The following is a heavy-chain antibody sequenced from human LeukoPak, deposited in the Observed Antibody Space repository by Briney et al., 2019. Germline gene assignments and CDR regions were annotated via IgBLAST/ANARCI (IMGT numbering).Heavy chain of an antibody. Sequence: GGSLRLSCAASGFTFSNYAMSWVRQAPGKGLEWVSVIYSGGGTYYVDSVKGRFTISRDNSENTLYLQMNSLRAEDTAVYYCARDAYYDSGGSGYWGQGTLVTVSS. CDR2: IYSGGGT. V-gene: IGHV3-66*02. CDR3: ARDAYYDSGGSGY. CDR1: GFTFSNYA. D-gene: IGHD3-22*01. J-gene: IGHJ4*02.